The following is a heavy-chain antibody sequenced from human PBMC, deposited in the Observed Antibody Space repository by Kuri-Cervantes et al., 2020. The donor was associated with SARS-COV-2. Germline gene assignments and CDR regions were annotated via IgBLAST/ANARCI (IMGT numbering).Heavy chain of an antibody. CDR1: GGSFSGYY. V-gene: IGHV4-59*01. CDR3: ARRRGYSGYGFFDY. D-gene: IGHD5-12*01. J-gene: IGHJ4*02. CDR2: IYYSGST. Sequence: SETLSLTCAVYGGSFSGYYWSWIRQPPGKGLEWIGYIYYSGSTNYNPSLKSRVTISVDTSKNQFSLKLSSVTAADTAVYYCARRRGYSGYGFFDYWGQGTLVTVSS.